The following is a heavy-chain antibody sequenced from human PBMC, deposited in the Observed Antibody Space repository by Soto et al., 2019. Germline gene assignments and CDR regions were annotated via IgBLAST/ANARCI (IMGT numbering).Heavy chain of an antibody. V-gene: IGHV3-48*02. D-gene: IGHD6-19*01. CDR3: AKGPHTNVGWPYYFES. Sequence: LRLSCVASGFSLANYPMNWVRQTLGKGLEWISYSSPRGDTIYYADSVEGRFTISRDNARNSLSLHMSSLRDEDSALYYCAKGPHTNVGWPYYFESWGQGVPVTVSS. CDR2: SSPRGDTI. CDR1: GFSLANYP. J-gene: IGHJ4*02.